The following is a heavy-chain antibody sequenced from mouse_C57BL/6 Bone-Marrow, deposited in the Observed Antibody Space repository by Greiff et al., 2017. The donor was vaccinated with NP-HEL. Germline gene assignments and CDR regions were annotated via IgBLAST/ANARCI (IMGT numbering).Heavy chain of an antibody. V-gene: IGHV14-4*01. CDR2: IDPENGDT. CDR3: TTGYYGSRVYFDD. J-gene: IGHJ2*01. D-gene: IGHD1-1*01. CDR1: GFNIKDDY. Sequence: EVKLQQSGAELVRPGASVKLSCTASGFNIKDDYMHWVKQRPEQGLEWIGWIDPENGDTEYASKFQGKATITADTSSNTAYLQLSSLTSEDTAVYYCTTGYYGSRVYFDDWGQGTTLTVSS.